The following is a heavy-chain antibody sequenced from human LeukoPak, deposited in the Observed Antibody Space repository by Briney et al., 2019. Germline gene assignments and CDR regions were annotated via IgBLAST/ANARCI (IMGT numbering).Heavy chain of an antibody. CDR2: ISGSGGST. CDR1: GFTFSSYA. J-gene: IGHJ5*02. V-gene: IGHV3-23*01. CDR3: ARAPSGQLLDNWFDP. Sequence: GGSLRLSCAASGFTFSSYAMSWVRQAPGKGLEWVSAISGSGGSTYYADSVKGRLTISRDNSKNTLYLQMNSLRAEDTAVYYCARAPSGQLLDNWFDPWGQGTLVTVSS. D-gene: IGHD2-2*01.